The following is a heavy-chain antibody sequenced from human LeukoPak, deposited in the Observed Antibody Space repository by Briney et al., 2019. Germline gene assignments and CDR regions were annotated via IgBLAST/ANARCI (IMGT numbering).Heavy chain of an antibody. CDR1: GGSISSGSYY. CDR2: IYTSGST. J-gene: IGHJ6*02. D-gene: IGHD6-13*01. Sequence: SQTLSLTCTVSGGSISSGSYYWSWIRQPAGKGLEWIGRIYTSGSTHYNPSLKSRVTISVDTSKNQFSLKLSSVTAADTAVYYCARVRQHLPYYYYGMDVWGQGTTVTVSS. V-gene: IGHV4-61*02. CDR3: ARVRQHLPYYYYGMDV.